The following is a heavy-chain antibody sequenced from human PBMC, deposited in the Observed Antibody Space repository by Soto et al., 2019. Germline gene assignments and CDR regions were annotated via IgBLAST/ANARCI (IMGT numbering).Heavy chain of an antibody. V-gene: IGHV4-59*01. Sequence: SETLSLTCTVSGVSISSYYWSWIRQPPGKGLEWIGYIYYSGSTNYNPSLKSRVTISVDTSKNQFSLKLSSVTAADTAVYYCARDYGYSSGWPDAFDIWGQGTMVT. D-gene: IGHD6-19*01. CDR3: ARDYGYSSGWPDAFDI. J-gene: IGHJ3*02. CDR2: IYYSGST. CDR1: GVSISSYY.